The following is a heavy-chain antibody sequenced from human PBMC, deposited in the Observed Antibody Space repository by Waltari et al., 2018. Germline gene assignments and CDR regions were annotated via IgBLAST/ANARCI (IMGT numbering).Heavy chain of an antibody. CDR2: IKQDGSEK. Sequence: EVQLVESGGGLVQPGGSLRLSCAASGFTFSSYWMSWVRQAPGKGLEWVANIKQDGSEKYYVDSVKGRFTISRDNAKNSLYLQMNSLRAEDTAVYYCARFSPSRYYYMDVWGKGTTVTISS. CDR3: ARFSPSRYYYMDV. J-gene: IGHJ6*03. V-gene: IGHV3-7*01. CDR1: GFTFSSYW.